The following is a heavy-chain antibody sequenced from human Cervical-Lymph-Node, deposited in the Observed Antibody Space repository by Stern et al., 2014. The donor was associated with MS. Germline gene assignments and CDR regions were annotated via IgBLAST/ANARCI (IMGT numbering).Heavy chain of an antibody. CDR3: AKDLAPMVRGVDGMDV. J-gene: IGHJ6*02. CDR1: GFTFSHYG. Sequence: QVQLVQSGGGVVQPGRSLRLSCAASGFTFSHYGMHLVRQAPGQGLEWVAVISYDGSNKYYSDSVKGRFTISRDNSKNTLYLQMNSLRAEDTAVYYCAKDLAPMVRGVDGMDVWGQGTTVTVSS. CDR2: ISYDGSNK. D-gene: IGHD3-10*01. V-gene: IGHV3-30*18.